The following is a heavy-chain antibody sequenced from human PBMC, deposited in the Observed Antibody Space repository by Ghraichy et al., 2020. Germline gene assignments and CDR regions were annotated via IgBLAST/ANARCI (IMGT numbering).Heavy chain of an antibody. CDR1: GGSFSSYY. CDR3: ARAPHMAVRRGFDY. V-gene: IGHV4-34*01. J-gene: IGHJ4*02. Sequence: SETLSLTCAVYGGSFSSYYWSWIRKPPGKGLEWIGEINHSGSTNYNPSLKRLVPISVDTSKNQFSLNLSSVTAADTAVYYCARAPHMAVRRGFDYWGQGTLVTVSS. D-gene: IGHD6-6*01. CDR2: INHSGST.